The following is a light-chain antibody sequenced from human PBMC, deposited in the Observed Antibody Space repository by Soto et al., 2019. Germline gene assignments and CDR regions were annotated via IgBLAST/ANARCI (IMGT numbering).Light chain of an antibody. Sequence: SYELTQPPSVSGAPGQTASITCAGNHIGTKSVQWYQQKPGQAPVLVVDDDGDRPSGIPERISCSNSGNTATLTISRVEVGDEADYYCQVWHSSSDHVVFGGGTKVTVL. J-gene: IGLJ2*01. CDR2: DDG. CDR3: QVWHSSSDHVV. V-gene: IGLV3-21*02. CDR1: HIGTKS.